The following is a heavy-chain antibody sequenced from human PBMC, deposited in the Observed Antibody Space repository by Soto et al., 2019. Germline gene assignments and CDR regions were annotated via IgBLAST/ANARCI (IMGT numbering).Heavy chain of an antibody. J-gene: IGHJ3*01. Sequence: PSETLSLTCIVSGGSIGSGDDYWAWIRQPPGKGLEWLGYIYYSATTHFKPSLKSRLTLSIETSKNQFSLKLSSVTAADTAVYFCARAQLVRDDAFDLWGQGTVVTVSS. CDR2: IYYSATT. V-gene: IGHV4-30-4*01. CDR3: ARAQLVRDDAFDL. D-gene: IGHD1-26*01. CDR1: GGSIGSGDDY.